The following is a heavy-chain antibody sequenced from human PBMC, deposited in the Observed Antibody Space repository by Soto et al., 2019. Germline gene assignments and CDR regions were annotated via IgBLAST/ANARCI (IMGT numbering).Heavy chain of an antibody. J-gene: IGHJ4*02. D-gene: IGHD2-15*01. CDR2: IYYSGST. CDR3: ARVVVDGIPIDY. CDR1: GGSISSDNYY. Sequence: SETLSLTCTVSGGSISSDNYYWSWIRQPPGKGLEWIGHIYYSGSTYYNPSFKSRVTISVDTSKNQFSLNLSSVTAADTAVYYCARVVVDGIPIDYWGQGTLVTVSS. V-gene: IGHV4-30-4*01.